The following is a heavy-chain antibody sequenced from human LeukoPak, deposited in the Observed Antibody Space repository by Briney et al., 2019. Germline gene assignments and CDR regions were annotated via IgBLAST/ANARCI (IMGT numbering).Heavy chain of an antibody. CDR1: GGSISSGGYY. V-gene: IGHV4-31*03. CDR3: ARFGRYQLPPDY. CDR2: IYYSGST. J-gene: IGHJ4*02. Sequence: PSQTLSLTCTVSGGSISSGGYYWSWIRQHPGKGLEWIGYIYYSGSTYYKPSLKSRVTISVDTSKNQFSLKLSSVTAADTAVYYCARFGRYQLPPDYWGQGTLVTVSS. D-gene: IGHD2-2*01.